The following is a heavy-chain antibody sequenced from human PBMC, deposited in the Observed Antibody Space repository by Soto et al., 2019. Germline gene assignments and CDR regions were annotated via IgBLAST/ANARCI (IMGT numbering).Heavy chain of an antibody. D-gene: IGHD3-22*01. CDR3: VKGEYYYDSSVYSPFDY. CDR2: ISTNGGST. Sequence: HPGGSLRLACSASGFTFSSYAMHWVRQAPGKGLEYVSSISTNGGSTHYADSVKGRFTISRDNSKNTQYLQMSSLRADDTAVYYCVKGEYYYDSSVYSPFDYWGQGT. J-gene: IGHJ4*02. V-gene: IGHV3-64D*06. CDR1: GFTFSSYA.